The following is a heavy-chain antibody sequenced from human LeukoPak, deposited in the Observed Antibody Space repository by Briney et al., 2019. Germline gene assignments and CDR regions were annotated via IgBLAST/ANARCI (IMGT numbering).Heavy chain of an antibody. CDR1: GGSISSYY. D-gene: IGHD3-3*01. V-gene: IGHV4-4*07. CDR3: ARDLRYYDFWSGPVAFDI. J-gene: IGHJ3*02. Sequence: SETLSLTCTVSGGSISSYYWSWIRQPAGKGLEWIGRIYTSGSTNYNPSLKSRVTMPVDTSKNQFSLKLSSVTAADTAVYYCARDLRYYDFWSGPVAFDIWGQGTMVTVSS. CDR2: IYTSGST.